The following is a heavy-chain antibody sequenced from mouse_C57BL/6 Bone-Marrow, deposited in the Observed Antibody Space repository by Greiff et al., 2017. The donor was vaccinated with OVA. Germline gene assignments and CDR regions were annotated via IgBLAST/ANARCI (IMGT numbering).Heavy chain of an antibody. Sequence: VQLQQPGAELVRPGTSVKLSCKASGYTFTSYWMHWVKQRPGQGLEWIGVIDPSDSYTNYNQKFKGKATLTVDTSSSTAYMQLSSLTSEDSAVYYCARGYYYGSSSAWLAYWGQGTLVTVSA. V-gene: IGHV1-59*01. D-gene: IGHD1-1*01. CDR3: ARGYYYGSSSAWLAY. J-gene: IGHJ3*01. CDR2: IDPSDSYT. CDR1: GYTFTSYW.